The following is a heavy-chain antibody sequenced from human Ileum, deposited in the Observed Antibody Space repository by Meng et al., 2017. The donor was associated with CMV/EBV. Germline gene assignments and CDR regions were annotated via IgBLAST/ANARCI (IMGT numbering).Heavy chain of an antibody. CDR3: ARNYGSGNWNFFHY. Sequence: VRLTESGPGLVKPSETLSLPCYVSGGSISNYYWSWIRQPAGKGLEWIAHIYTSGTTNYNPSLKSRVTMSVDTSRNQFSLKLTSVTAADTAVYYCARNYGSGNWNFFHYWGQGTLVTVSS. J-gene: IGHJ4*02. CDR2: IYTSGTT. CDR1: GGSISNYY. V-gene: IGHV4-4*07. D-gene: IGHD3-10*01.